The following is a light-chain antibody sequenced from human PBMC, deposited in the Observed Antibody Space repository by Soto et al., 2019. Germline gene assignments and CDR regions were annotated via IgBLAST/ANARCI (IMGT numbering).Light chain of an antibody. CDR1: QSVSSS. V-gene: IGKV3-11*01. CDR3: QQRNIWPPDT. CDR2: GAS. Sequence: EIVLTQSPGTLSLSPGERATLSCRASQSVSSSLAWYQQKPGRSPRLLIYGASTRATGIPARFSGSGSGTDFTLTINSLEPEDFAVYYCQQRNIWPPDTFGQGARLEIK. J-gene: IGKJ5*01.